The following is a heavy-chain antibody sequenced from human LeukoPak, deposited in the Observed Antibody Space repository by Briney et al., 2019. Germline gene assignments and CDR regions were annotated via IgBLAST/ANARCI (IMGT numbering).Heavy chain of an antibody. V-gene: IGHV3-74*03. CDR2: VYNDGTNT. D-gene: IGHD4-17*01. Sequence: GGSLRLSCTASGFTFSSFYMHWVRQVPGKGLAWVSRVYNDGTNTKYAGFVEGRFTISRDNAKNTLYLQMNSLRVEDTGVYYCARGIYGDPVAFDYWGQGILVTVSS. CDR3: ARGIYGDPVAFDY. CDR1: GFTFSSFY. J-gene: IGHJ4*02.